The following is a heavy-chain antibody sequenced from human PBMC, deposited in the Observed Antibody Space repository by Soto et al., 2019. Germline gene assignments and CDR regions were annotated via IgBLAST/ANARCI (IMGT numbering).Heavy chain of an antibody. CDR3: ARVTVVAATHRWFDP. Sequence: GGSLRLSCAASGFTFSSYSMNWVRQAPGKGLEWVSSISSSSSYIYYADSVKGRFTISRDNAKNSLYLQMNSLRAEDTAVYYCARVTVVAATHRWFDPWGQGTLVTVSS. CDR2: ISSSSSYI. V-gene: IGHV3-21*01. CDR1: GFTFSSYS. J-gene: IGHJ5*02. D-gene: IGHD2-15*01.